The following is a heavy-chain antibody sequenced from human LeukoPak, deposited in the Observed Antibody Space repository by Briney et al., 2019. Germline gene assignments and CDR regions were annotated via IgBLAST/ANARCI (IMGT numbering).Heavy chain of an antibody. CDR1: GFTFSSYA. D-gene: IGHD2-2*01. V-gene: IGHV3-23*01. CDR2: ISGSGGST. Sequence: GGSLRLSCAASGFTFSSYAMSWVRQAPRKGLEWVSAISGSGGSTYYADSVKGRFTISRDNSKNTLYLQMNSLRAEDTAVYYCANSRTPKYCSSTSCPRWFDPWGQGTLVTVSS. J-gene: IGHJ5*02. CDR3: ANSRTPKYCSSTSCPRWFDP.